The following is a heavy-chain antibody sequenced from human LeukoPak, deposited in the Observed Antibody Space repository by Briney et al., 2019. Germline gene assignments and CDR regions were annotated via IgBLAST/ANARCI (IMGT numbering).Heavy chain of an antibody. Sequence: GGSLRLSCAASGFTFDDYAMHWVRQAPGKGLEWVSGISWNSGTIDYADSVKGRFTISRDNAKNSLYLQMNSLRAEDTALYHCAKDLYNSGGHQGVGADYYYYGMDVWGQGTTVTVSS. J-gene: IGHJ6*02. D-gene: IGHD3-22*01. V-gene: IGHV3-9*01. CDR2: ISWNSGTI. CDR3: AKDLYNSGGHQGVGADYYYYGMDV. CDR1: GFTFDDYA.